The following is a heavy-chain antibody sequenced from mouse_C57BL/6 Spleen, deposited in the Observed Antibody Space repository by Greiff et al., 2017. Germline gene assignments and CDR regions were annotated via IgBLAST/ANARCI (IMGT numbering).Heavy chain of an antibody. J-gene: IGHJ1*03. D-gene: IGHD2-3*01. Sequence: EVQLQQSGPELVKPGASVKIPCKASGYTFTDYNMDWVKQSHGKSLEWIGDINPNNGGTIYNQKFKGKATLTVDKSSSTAYMELRSLTSEDTAVYYCARSRWLLNWYFDVWGTGTTVTVSS. V-gene: IGHV1-18*01. CDR3: ARSRWLLNWYFDV. CDR2: INPNNGGT. CDR1: GYTFTDYN.